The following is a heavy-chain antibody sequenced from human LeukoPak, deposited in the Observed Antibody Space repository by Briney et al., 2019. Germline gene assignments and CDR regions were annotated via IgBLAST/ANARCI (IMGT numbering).Heavy chain of an antibody. CDR2: IYYSGST. V-gene: IGHV4-59*01. D-gene: IGHD3-22*01. CDR3: ARYYYDSEDAFDI. CDR1: GGSISSYY. Sequence: PSETLSLTCTVSGGSISSYYWSWIRQPPGKGLEWIGYIYYSGSTNYNPSLKSRVTISVDTSKNPFSLKLSSVTAADTAVYYCARYYYDSEDAFDIWGQGTMVTVSS. J-gene: IGHJ3*02.